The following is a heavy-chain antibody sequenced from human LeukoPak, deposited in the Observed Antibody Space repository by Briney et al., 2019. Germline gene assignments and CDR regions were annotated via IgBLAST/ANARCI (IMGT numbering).Heavy chain of an antibody. V-gene: IGHV4-39*07. CDR1: GGSISTSRYY. CDR3: ARVIDVAAAGYFDS. D-gene: IGHD6-13*01. CDR2: IYYSGST. Sequence: PSETLSLTCTVSGGSISTSRYYWGWIRQPPGKGLEWIGSIYYSGSTYYNPSLKSRVTISVDTSKNQFSLKLSSVTAADTALYYCARVIDVAAAGYFDSWGQGTQVTVSS. J-gene: IGHJ4*02.